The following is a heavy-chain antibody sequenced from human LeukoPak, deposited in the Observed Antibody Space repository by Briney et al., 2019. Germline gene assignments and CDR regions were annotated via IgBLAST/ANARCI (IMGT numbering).Heavy chain of an antibody. V-gene: IGHV5-51*01. D-gene: IGHD3-22*01. Sequence: GESLKISCKGSGYSFREYWIGWVRQLPGKGLEWMGIIYPDDSDIRYSPSFQGQVTISADKSITTAYLQWSSLKASDTAMYYCARYYYDRSVGPFDYWGQGTLVTVSS. CDR3: ARYYYDRSVGPFDY. J-gene: IGHJ4*02. CDR2: IYPDDSDI. CDR1: GYSFREYW.